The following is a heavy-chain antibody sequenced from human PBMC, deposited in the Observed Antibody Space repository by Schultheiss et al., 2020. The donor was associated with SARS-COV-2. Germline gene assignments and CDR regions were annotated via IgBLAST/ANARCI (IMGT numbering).Heavy chain of an antibody. CDR2: ISSSGSTI. Sequence: GGSLRLSCAASGFTFSSYAMNWVRQAPGKGLEWVSYISSSGSTIYYADSVKGRFTISRDNAKNSLYLQMNSLRAEDTAVYYCARDGRGMIPDAFDIWGQGTMVTVSS. CDR1: GFTFSSYA. V-gene: IGHV3-48*04. CDR3: ARDGRGMIPDAFDI. D-gene: IGHD3-22*01. J-gene: IGHJ3*02.